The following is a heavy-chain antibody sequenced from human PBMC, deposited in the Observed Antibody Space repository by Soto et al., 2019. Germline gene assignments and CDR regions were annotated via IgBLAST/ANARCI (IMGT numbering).Heavy chain of an antibody. V-gene: IGHV4-30-4*01. D-gene: IGHD3-10*01. CDR1: GGSISSGDYY. Sequence: SETLSLTCTVSGGSISSGDYYWSWIRQPPGKDMEWIGYIYYTGSTYYSPSLRSRVSISLDTSKTQFSLKLSSVTAAYTAVYYCAREESGWFDPWGQGILVTVSS. J-gene: IGHJ5*02. CDR3: AREESGWFDP. CDR2: IYYTGST.